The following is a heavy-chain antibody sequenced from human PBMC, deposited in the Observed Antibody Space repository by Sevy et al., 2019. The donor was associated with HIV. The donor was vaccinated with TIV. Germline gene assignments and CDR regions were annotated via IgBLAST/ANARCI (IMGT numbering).Heavy chain of an antibody. V-gene: IGHV1-24*01. Sequence: ASVKVSCKVSGYTLTELSMHWVRQAPGKGLEWMGGFDPEDGETIYAQKFQGRVTMTEDTSTDPAYMELSSLGSEETAVYYCATIRSSAVADFRDAFDIWGQGTMVTVSS. J-gene: IGHJ3*02. CDR2: FDPEDGET. CDR1: GYTLTELS. D-gene: IGHD6-19*01. CDR3: ATIRSSAVADFRDAFDI.